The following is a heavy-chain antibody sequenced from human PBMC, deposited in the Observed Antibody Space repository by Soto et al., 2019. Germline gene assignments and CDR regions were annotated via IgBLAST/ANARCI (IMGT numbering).Heavy chain of an antibody. V-gene: IGHV4-59*11. CDR3: ARDRGYYDSSGYYYHGFDY. CDR2: IYYSGST. Sequence: SETLSLTCTVSGGSISSHYWSWIRQPPGKGLEWIGYIYYSGSTNYNPSLKSRVTISVDTSKNQFSLKLSSVTAADTAVYYCARDRGYYDSSGYYYHGFDYWGQGTLVTVSS. D-gene: IGHD3-22*01. J-gene: IGHJ4*02. CDR1: GGSISSHY.